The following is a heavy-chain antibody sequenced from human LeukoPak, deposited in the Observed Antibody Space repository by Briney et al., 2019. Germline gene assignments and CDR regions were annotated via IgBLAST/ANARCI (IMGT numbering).Heavy chain of an antibody. V-gene: IGHV1-46*01. D-gene: IGHD3-10*02. Sequence: ASVKVSCKASGYTFTSYYVHWVRQAPGQGLEWVGIINPSDGTTTYAQKFQGRLTMTRDTSTSTVYMELSSLRSEDTAVYYCARARFGELSSDYYYGMDVWGQGTTVTVSS. CDR1: GYTFTSYY. J-gene: IGHJ6*02. CDR2: INPSDGTT. CDR3: ARARFGELSSDYYYGMDV.